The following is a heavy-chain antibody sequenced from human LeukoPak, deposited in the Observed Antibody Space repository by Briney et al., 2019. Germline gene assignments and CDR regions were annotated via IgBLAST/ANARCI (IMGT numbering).Heavy chain of an antibody. D-gene: IGHD3/OR15-3a*01. CDR3: AREPRTGYLDAFDI. V-gene: IGHV4-59*01. CDR1: GGSMSTYY. Sequence: SETLSLTCTVSGGSMSTYYWSWIRQPPGKGLEWIGYIYYGGSTNYNPSLKSRITISVDTSKNQFSLKLSSVTAADTAVYYCAREPRTGYLDAFDIWGQGTMVTVSS. CDR2: IYYGGST. J-gene: IGHJ3*02.